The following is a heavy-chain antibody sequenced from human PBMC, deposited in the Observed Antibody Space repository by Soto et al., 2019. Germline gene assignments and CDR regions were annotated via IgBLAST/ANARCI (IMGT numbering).Heavy chain of an antibody. V-gene: IGHV1-69*13. CDR3: ASGASRWYPYFFDS. CDR1: EGTFNSYA. J-gene: IGHJ4*02. CDR2: IIPYYNTL. Sequence: SVKVSCKASEGTFNSYAIAWVRQAPGQGLEWMGGIIPYYNTLNYAQKFQDRVTITADDSTNAVYMELSSLRSDDTAVYFCASGASRWYPYFFDSWAQGTLVTV. D-gene: IGHD6-13*01.